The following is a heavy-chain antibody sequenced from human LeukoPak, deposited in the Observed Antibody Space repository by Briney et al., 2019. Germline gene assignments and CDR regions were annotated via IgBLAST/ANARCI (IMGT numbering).Heavy chain of an antibody. Sequence: ASVKVSCKASGYTFTGYYMHWVRQAPGQGLEWMGWINPNTGGTNYAQIFQGRVTMTRDTSISTAYMELTGLRSDDTAVYFCARKGGLRVNAFVIWGQGTMVTVSS. V-gene: IGHV1-2*02. CDR1: GYTFTGYY. CDR2: INPNTGGT. CDR3: ARKGGLRVNAFVI. D-gene: IGHD1-14*01. J-gene: IGHJ3*02.